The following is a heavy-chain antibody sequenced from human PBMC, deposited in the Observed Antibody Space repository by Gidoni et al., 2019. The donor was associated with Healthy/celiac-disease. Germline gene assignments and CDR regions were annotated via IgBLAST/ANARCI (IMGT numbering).Heavy chain of an antibody. CDR1: GFTFDDYA. CDR3: AKEYGSGSYLFWYFDL. D-gene: IGHD3-10*01. V-gene: IGHV3-9*01. Sequence: VQLVESGGGLVQPGRSLRLSCAASGFTFDDYAMHWVRQAPGKGLEWVSGISWNSGSIGDADAVKGRFTISRDNAKNSLYLQMNSLRAEDTALYYCAKEYGSGSYLFWYFDLWGRGTLVTVSS. CDR2: ISWNSGSI. J-gene: IGHJ2*01.